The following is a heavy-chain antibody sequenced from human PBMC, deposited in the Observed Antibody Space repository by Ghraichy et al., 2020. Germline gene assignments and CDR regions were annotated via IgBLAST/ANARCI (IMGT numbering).Heavy chain of an antibody. CDR1: GVSVNNSSYY. CDR2: IYHTGST. D-gene: IGHD3-16*01. V-gene: IGHV4-61*01. J-gene: IGHJ6*02. Sequence: ESLNISCSVSGVSVNNSSYYWSWIRQSPGKGLEWIGYIYHTGSTMYSPSLKSRVTISVDTPKDQFSLRLTSVTAADTALYYCARQSLLKYYGVDVWGQGTTVTVSS. CDR3: ARQSLLKYYGVDV.